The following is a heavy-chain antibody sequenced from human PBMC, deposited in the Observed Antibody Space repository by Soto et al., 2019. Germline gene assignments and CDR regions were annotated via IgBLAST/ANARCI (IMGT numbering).Heavy chain of an antibody. J-gene: IGHJ6*02. CDR3: ARRRRIHYYYYHGMDV. CDR2: IIPIFGTA. V-gene: IGHV1-69*06. CDR1: GGTFSSYA. Sequence: GASVKVSCKTSGGTFSSYAISWVRQAPGQGLEWMGGIIPIFGTANYAQKFQGRVTITADKSPSTAYMELSSLRSEDTDVYYCARRRRIHYYYYHGMDVWGQGTTVTVSS. D-gene: IGHD2-15*01.